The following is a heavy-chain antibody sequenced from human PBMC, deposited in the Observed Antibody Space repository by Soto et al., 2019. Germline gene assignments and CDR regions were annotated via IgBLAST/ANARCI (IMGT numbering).Heavy chain of an antibody. D-gene: IGHD2-15*01. CDR3: ERVGVVVAAARPYYYYCYGMEV. CDR2: IIPIFGTA. J-gene: IGHJ6*02. V-gene: IGHV1-69*13. CDR1: GGTFSSYA. Sequence: GASVKVCCKASGGTFSSYAISWVRQAPGQRLEWMGGIIPIFGTANYAQKFQGRVTITADESTSTAYMGLSSLRSEDTAVYYCERVGVVVAAARPYYYYCYGMEVWGQGPTVTVSS.